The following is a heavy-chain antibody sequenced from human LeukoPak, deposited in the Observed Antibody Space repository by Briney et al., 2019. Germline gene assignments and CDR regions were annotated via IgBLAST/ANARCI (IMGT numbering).Heavy chain of an antibody. CDR1: GYTFTSYD. V-gene: IGHV1-8*03. Sequence: ASVKVSCKASGYTFTSYDINWARQATGQGLEWMGWMNPNSGNTGYAQKFQGRVTITRNTSISTAYMELSSLRSEDTAVYYCARGRYYYDSSGSYYFDYWGQGTLVTVSS. D-gene: IGHD3-22*01. CDR2: MNPNSGNT. J-gene: IGHJ4*02. CDR3: ARGRYYYDSSGSYYFDY.